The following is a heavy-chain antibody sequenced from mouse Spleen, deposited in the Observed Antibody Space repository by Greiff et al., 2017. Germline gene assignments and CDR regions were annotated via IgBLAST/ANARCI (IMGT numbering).Heavy chain of an antibody. CDR1: GYAFTNYL. Sequence: VKLMESGAELVRPGTSVKVSCKASGYAFTNYLIEWVKQRPGQGLEWIGVLNPGSGGTNYNEKFKSKATLTVDKSSSTAYMQLSSLTSEDSAVYYCAREGIYYSYYFAYWGQGTLVTVSA. CDR3: AREGIYYSYYFAY. CDR2: LNPGSGGT. D-gene: IGHD2-12*01. V-gene: IGHV1-54*01. J-gene: IGHJ3*01.